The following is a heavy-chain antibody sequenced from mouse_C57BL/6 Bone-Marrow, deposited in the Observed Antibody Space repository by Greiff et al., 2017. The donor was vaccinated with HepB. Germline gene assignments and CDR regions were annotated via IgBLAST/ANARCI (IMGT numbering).Heavy chain of an antibody. D-gene: IGHD1-2*01. J-gene: IGHJ3*01. CDR1: GFTFSSYA. CDR3: ARDRRRFAY. Sequence: EVQWVESGGGLVKPGGSLKLSCAASGFTFSSYAMSWVRQTPEKRLEWVATISDGGSYTYYPDNVKGRFTISRDNAKNNLYLQMSHLKSEDTAMYYCARDRRRFAYWGQGTLVTVSA. CDR2: ISDGGSYT. V-gene: IGHV5-4*01.